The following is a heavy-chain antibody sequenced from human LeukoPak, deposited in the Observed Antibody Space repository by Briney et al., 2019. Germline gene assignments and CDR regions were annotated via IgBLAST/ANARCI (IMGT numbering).Heavy chain of an antibody. V-gene: IGHV3-21*01. CDR2: ITSSSSYI. Sequence: GGSLRLSCAASGFTLSTYTMNWVRQAPGKGLEWVSSITSSSSYIYYADSVKGRFTISRDNAKNSLYLQMNSLRVEDTAVYYCARHVVAVGFGYWGQGTLVTVSS. CDR1: GFTLSTYT. CDR3: ARHVVAVGFGY. D-gene: IGHD3-22*01. J-gene: IGHJ4*02.